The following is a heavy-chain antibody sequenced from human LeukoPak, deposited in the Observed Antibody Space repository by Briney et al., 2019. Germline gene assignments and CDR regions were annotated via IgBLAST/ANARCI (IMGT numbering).Heavy chain of an antibody. V-gene: IGHV4-39*07. CDR2: IYYTGST. J-gene: IGHJ4*02. CDR3: ASERAPGSGSYFGPLRGGQLDY. Sequence: SETLSLTCTVSGGSISSSSYYWGWIRQPPGKGLEWIGSIYYTGSTYFNPSLKSRVTISVDTSKNQFSLKLSSVTAADTAVYYCASERAPGSGSYFGPLRGGQLDYWGQGTLVTVSS. CDR1: GGSISSSSYY. D-gene: IGHD1-26*01.